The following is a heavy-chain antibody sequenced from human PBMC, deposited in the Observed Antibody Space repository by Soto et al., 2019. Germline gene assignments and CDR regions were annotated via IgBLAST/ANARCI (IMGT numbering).Heavy chain of an antibody. CDR3: ARGNHRWLQLWYFDL. J-gene: IGHJ2*01. D-gene: IGHD5-12*01. V-gene: IGHV1-69*12. CDR1: GGTFSSYT. CDR2: IIPIFGTA. Sequence: QVQLVQSGAEVKKPGSSVTVSCKASGGTFSSYTISWVRQAPGQGLEWMGGIIPIFGTANYAQKFQGRVTIPAGETTSTAYMELSSLRSEDTAVYYCARGNHRWLQLWYFDLWGRGTLVTVSS.